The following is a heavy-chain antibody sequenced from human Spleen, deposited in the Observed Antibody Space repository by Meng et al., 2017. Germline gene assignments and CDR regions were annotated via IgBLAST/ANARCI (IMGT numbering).Heavy chain of an antibody. J-gene: IGHJ4*02. CDR1: GDSVSSNSAA. Sequence: QTRSLTGAISGDSVSSNSAAWNWIRQSPSRGLEWLGRTYYRSKWFNEYAVSVKSRITISPDTSKNQFSLQLNSVTPEDTAVYYCARDIATRNYFDYWGQGDLVT. CDR3: ARDIATRNYFDY. CDR2: TYYRSKWFN. V-gene: IGHV6-1*01. D-gene: IGHD6-13*01.